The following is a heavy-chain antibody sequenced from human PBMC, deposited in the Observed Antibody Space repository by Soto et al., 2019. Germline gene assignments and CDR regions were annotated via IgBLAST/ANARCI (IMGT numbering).Heavy chain of an antibody. CDR3: ARGYYDILTGYFPY. J-gene: IGHJ4*02. CDR2: ISSNGGST. CDR1: RFTFSSYA. D-gene: IGHD3-9*01. V-gene: IGHV3-64*01. Sequence: GGSLRLSCAASRFTFSSYAMHWVRQAPGKGLEYVSAISSNGGSTYYANSVKGRFTISRDNSKNTLYLQMGSLRAEDMAVYYCARGYYDILTGYFPYWGQGTLVTVSS.